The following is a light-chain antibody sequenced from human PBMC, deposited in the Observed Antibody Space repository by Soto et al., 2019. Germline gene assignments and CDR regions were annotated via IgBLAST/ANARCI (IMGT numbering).Light chain of an antibody. V-gene: IGKV3-15*01. CDR2: GAS. J-gene: IGKJ4*01. Sequence: EIVMTQSPATLSVSPGERATLSCRASQSVSNNLAWYPQKPGQPPRLLIYGASTRATGFPARFSGGGSVTDFTLTISNLQSEDFAVYYCQQYNKWPLTFGGGTKVEIK. CDR1: QSVSNN. CDR3: QQYNKWPLT.